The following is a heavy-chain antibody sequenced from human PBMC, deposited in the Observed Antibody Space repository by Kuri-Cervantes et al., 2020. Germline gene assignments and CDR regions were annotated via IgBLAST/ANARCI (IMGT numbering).Heavy chain of an antibody. D-gene: IGHD2-15*01. Sequence: GESLKISCAASGFTFSSYGMHWVRQAPGKGLEWVAVIWYDGSNKYYADSVKGRFTISRDNSKNTLYLQMNSLRAEDTAVYYCARLHVAYCSGGSCYLPYYYYYGMDVWGQGTTVTVSS. CDR2: IWYDGSNK. CDR3: ARLHVAYCSGGSCYLPYYYYYGMDV. V-gene: IGHV3-33*01. CDR1: GFTFSSYG. J-gene: IGHJ6*02.